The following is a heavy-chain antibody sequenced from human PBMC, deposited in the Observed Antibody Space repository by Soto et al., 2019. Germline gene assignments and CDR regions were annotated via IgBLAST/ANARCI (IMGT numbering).Heavy chain of an antibody. CDR3: TAGGGLTRSY. CDR2: IYHSGST. CDR1: GGSISSGGYS. D-gene: IGHD1-26*01. J-gene: IGHJ4*02. V-gene: IGHV4-30-2*01. Sequence: QLQLQESGSGLVKPSQTLSLTCAVSGGSISSGGYSWSWIRQPPGKGLEWIGYIYHSGSTYYNPSLKSRITISVDRSKNQFSLKLSSVPAAHTAVYYCTAGGGLTRSYWGQGTLVTVAS.